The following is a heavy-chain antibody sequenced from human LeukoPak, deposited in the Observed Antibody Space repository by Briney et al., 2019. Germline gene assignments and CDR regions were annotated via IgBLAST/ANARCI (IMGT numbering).Heavy chain of an antibody. CDR2: ISSGGSTI. J-gene: IGHJ4*02. CDR1: GFTFSSYE. CDR3: AKDSGGYTYVFDY. Sequence: GGSLRLSCAASGFTFSSYEMNWVRQAPGKGLEWVSYISSGGSTIYYADSVKGRFTISRDNAKNSLYLQMNSLRAEDTAVYYCAKDSGGYTYVFDYWGQGTLVTVSS. D-gene: IGHD5-18*01. V-gene: IGHV3-48*03.